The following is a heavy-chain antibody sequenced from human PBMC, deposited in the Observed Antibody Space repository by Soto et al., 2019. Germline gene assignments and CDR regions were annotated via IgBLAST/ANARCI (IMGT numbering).Heavy chain of an antibody. CDR2: MNPNSGNT. V-gene: IGHV1-8*01. Sequence: QVQLLQSGAEVKKPGASVKVSCKASGYTFTSYDITWVRQATGQGLEWRGWMNPNSGNTGYAQKFQGRVTRTRNTSISTALMALSSLRSEDPAVYYCARTLYGDNVDYWGQGTLGTVSS. CDR3: ARTLYGDNVDY. D-gene: IGHD4-17*01. CDR1: GYTFTSYD. J-gene: IGHJ4*02.